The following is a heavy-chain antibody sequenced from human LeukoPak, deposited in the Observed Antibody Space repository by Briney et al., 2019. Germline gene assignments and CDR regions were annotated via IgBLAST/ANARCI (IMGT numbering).Heavy chain of an antibody. Sequence: SETLSLTCAVSSGSISGYYWSWMWQPAGKALEWIGRIYATGRTTYNPSLKTRVTMSVDTSKNQFSLEVSSVTAADTAVYYCARDPPDEKMANAMDVWGQGTAVTVSS. CDR3: ARDPPDEKMANAMDV. V-gene: IGHV4-4*07. CDR1: SGSISGYY. CDR2: IYATGRT. D-gene: IGHD2-8*01. J-gene: IGHJ6*02.